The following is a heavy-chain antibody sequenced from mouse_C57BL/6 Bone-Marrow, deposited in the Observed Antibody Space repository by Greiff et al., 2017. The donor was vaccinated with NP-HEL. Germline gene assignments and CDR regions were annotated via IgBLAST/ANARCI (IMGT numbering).Heavy chain of an antibody. J-gene: IGHJ1*03. Sequence: EVQLQQSGPVLVKPGASVKMSCKASGYTFTDYYMNWVKQSHGKSLEWIGVINPYNGGTSYNQKFKGKATLTVDKSSSTAYMELNSLTSEDSAVYYCARFPIYYYGSSYWYFDVWGTGTTVTVSS. CDR2: INPYNGGT. CDR3: ARFPIYYYGSSYWYFDV. D-gene: IGHD1-1*01. CDR1: GYTFTDYY. V-gene: IGHV1-19*01.